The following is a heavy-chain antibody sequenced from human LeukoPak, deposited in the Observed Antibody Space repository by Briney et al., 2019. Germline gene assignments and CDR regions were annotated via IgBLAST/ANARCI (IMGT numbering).Heavy chain of an antibody. CDR1: GGSISSRSYY. J-gene: IGHJ6*02. CDR3: ARDARGNGMDV. V-gene: IGHV4-39*07. CDR2: MHYSGSA. Sequence: PSETLSLTCTVSGGSISSRSYYWGWFRQPPGKELEWIGSMHYSGSAYYNSSLKSRVTISVDTSKNQFSLKLSSVTAADTAVYYCARDARGNGMDVWGQGTTVTVSS. D-gene: IGHD3-16*01.